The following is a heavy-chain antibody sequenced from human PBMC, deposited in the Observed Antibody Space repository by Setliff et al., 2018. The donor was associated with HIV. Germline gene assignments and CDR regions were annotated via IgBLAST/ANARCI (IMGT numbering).Heavy chain of an antibody. V-gene: IGHV1-46*01. J-gene: IGHJ4*02. CDR3: ARRVSYATSGYSLGY. D-gene: IGHD5-12*01. CDR2: INPSGGST. CDR1: GYTLTDTY. Sequence: ASVKVSCKASGYTLTDTYMHWVRQAPGQGLEWMGIINPSGGSTSYAQKFQGRVTMTTDTSTNTVYLELTSLRSEDTAVYFCARRVSYATSGYSLGYWGQGTLVTVSS.